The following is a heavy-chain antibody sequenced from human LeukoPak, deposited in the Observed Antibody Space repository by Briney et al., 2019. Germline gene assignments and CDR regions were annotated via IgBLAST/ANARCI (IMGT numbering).Heavy chain of an antibody. D-gene: IGHD1-26*01. CDR3: ARDLPLGSGSYYDY. CDR1: GYTFTGYY. J-gene: IGHJ4*02. CDR2: INPNSGGT. V-gene: IGHV1-2*04. Sequence: GASVKVSCKASGYTFTGYYMHWVRQAPGQGLEWMGWINPNSGGTNYAQKFQGWVTMTRDTSISTAYMELSRLRSDDTAVYYCARDLPLGSGSYYDYWGQGTLVTVSS.